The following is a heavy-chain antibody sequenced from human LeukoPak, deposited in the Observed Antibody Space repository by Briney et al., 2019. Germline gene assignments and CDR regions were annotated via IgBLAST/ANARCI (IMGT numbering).Heavy chain of an antibody. J-gene: IGHJ3*02. Sequence: SQTLSLTCGISGDSVSTNSAAWNWIRQSPSRGLEWLGRTYYRSKWYNNYAVSVKSQITINPDTSKNQFSLQLNSVTPEDTAVYYCARGGATYDLGAFDIWGQGTVVTVSS. D-gene: IGHD3/OR15-3a*01. CDR3: ARGGATYDLGAFDI. CDR2: TYYRSKWYN. V-gene: IGHV6-1*01. CDR1: GDSVSTNSAA.